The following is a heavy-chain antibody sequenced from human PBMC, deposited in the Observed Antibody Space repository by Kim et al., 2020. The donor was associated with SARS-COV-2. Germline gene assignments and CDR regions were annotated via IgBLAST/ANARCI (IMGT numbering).Heavy chain of an antibody. Sequence: SETLSLTCAVSGYSISSSNWWGWIRQPPGKGLEWIGYIYYSGSTYYNPSLKSRVTMSVDTSKNQFSLKLSSVTAVDTAVYYCARNPMVRGVVFPWFDPWGQGTLVTVSS. V-gene: IGHV4-28*01. CDR3: ARNPMVRGVVFPWFDP. CDR1: GYSISSSNW. D-gene: IGHD3-10*01. J-gene: IGHJ5*02. CDR2: IYYSGST.